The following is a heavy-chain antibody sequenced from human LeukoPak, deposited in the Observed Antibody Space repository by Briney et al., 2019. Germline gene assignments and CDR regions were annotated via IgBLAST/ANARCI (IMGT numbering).Heavy chain of an antibody. CDR1: GFTFSSYA. CDR2: ISGSGGST. J-gene: IGHJ3*02. D-gene: IGHD3-10*01. CDR3: AKVPTIYYYAFDI. Sequence: GGSLRLSCAASGFTFSSYAMSWVRQAPGKGLEWVSAISGSGGSTYYADPVKGRFTISRDNSKNTLYLQMNSLRAEDTAVYYCAKVPTIYYYAFDIWGQGTMVTVSS. V-gene: IGHV3-23*01.